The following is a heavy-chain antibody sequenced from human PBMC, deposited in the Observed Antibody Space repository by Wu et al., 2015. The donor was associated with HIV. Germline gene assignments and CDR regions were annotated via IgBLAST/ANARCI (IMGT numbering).Heavy chain of an antibody. CDR3: ARGPFGSAAGTARDF. D-gene: IGHD6-13*01. J-gene: IGHJ4*02. Sequence: QVQLVQSGAEVKKPGASVKISCKASGYTFTSYDINWVRQATGQGLEWMGWMNPXSGDTGYAQKFQGRVTMTRSNSITTAYMELSSLRSEDTAVYYCARGPFGSAAGTARDFWGQGTVVTVSS. CDR1: GYTFTSYD. V-gene: IGHV1-8*01. CDR2: MNPXSGDT.